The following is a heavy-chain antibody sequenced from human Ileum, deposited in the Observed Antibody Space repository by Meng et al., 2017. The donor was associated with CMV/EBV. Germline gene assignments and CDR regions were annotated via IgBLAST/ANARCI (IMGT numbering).Heavy chain of an antibody. Sequence: CTYSGGAMHWVRRASGKGLEWIGRIRSKANSYATAYAASVKGRFTISKDDSKNTAYLQMNRLKTEDTGVYYCTRLGAYDSSSYDYYWGQGTLVTVSS. CDR2: IRSKANSYAT. CDR1: CTYSGGA. CDR3: TRLGAYDSSSYDYY. V-gene: IGHV3-73*01. D-gene: IGHD3-22*01. J-gene: IGHJ4*02.